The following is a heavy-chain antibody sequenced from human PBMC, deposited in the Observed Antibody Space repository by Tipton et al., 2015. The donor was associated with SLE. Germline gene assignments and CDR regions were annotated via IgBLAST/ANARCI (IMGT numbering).Heavy chain of an antibody. CDR1: GDSIRSYY. Sequence: TLSLTCSVSGDSIRSYYWSWIRQPPGKGLEWIGNIYDSGSTNYSPSLKRRVTISVATTKNQFSVKLISVTSAATAVYYFARRQFYDVWNDEDLVDWDQGFLVTLSS. V-gene: IGHV4-59*08. J-gene: IGHJ4*02. CDR2: IYDSGST. CDR3: ARRQFYDVWNDEDLVD. D-gene: IGHD3-3*01.